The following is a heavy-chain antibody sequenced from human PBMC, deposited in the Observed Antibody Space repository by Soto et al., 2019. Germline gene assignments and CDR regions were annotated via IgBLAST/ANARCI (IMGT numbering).Heavy chain of an antibody. J-gene: IGHJ6*02. V-gene: IGHV4-59*01. CDR2: IYYSGST. CDR3: ARVEGDCSGGSCYSRSLLMDV. CDR1: GGSISSYY. Sequence: QVQLQESGPGLVKPSETLSLTCTVSGGSISSYYWSWIRQPPGKGLEWIGYIYYSGSTNYNPSLKSRVTISVDTSKTQFSLKLSSVTAAATAVYYCARVEGDCSGGSCYSRSLLMDVWGQGTTVTVSS. D-gene: IGHD2-15*01.